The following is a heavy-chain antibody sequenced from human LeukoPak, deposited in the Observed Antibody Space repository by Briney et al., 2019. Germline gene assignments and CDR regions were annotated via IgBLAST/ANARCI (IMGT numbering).Heavy chain of an antibody. V-gene: IGHV4-34*01. CDR3: ARGQVRRNWFDP. CDR1: GGSFSGYY. J-gene: IGHJ5*02. CDR2: INHSGST. Sequence: SETLSLTCAVYGGSFSGYYWSWIRQPPGKGLEWIGEINHSGSTNYNPSLKSRVTISVDTSKNQFSLKLSSVTAADTAVYYCARGQVRRNWFDPWGQGTLVTVSP.